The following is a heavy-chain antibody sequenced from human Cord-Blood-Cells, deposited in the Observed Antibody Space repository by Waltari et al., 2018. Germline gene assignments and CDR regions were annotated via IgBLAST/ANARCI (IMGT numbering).Heavy chain of an antibody. J-gene: IGHJ4*02. V-gene: IGHV7-4-1*02. CDR1: GSTFTSYA. CDR2: INTNTGNP. CDR3: ARLDYDILTGYYDY. Sequence: QVQLVQSGSELKKPGASVKVSCNASGSTFTSYAMNWVGQAPGQGLEWMEWINTNTGNPTYAQGFTGRFVFSLDTSVSTAYLQISSLKAEDTAVYYCARLDYDILTGYYDYWGQGTLVTVSS. D-gene: IGHD3-9*01.